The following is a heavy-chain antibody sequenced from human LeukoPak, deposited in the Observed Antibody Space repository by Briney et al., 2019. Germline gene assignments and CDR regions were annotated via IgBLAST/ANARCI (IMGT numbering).Heavy chain of an antibody. CDR1: GGSFSGYY. J-gene: IGHJ4*02. CDR2: INHSGST. CDR3: ARRGYSYVHIDY. Sequence: SETLSLTCAVYGGSFSGYYWSWIRQPPWKGLEWIGEINHSGSTNYNPSLKSRVTISVDTSKNQFSLKLSSVTAADTAVYYCARRGYSYVHIDYWGQGTLVTVSS. V-gene: IGHV4-34*01. D-gene: IGHD5-18*01.